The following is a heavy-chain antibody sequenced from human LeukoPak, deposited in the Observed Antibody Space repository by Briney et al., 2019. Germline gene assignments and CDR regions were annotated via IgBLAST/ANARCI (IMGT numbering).Heavy chain of an antibody. CDR1: GGSFSGYY. D-gene: IGHD3-10*01. CDR3: AKDQYSGSGSFSWGGFDY. J-gene: IGHJ4*02. V-gene: IGHV4-34*01. CDR2: INHSGST. Sequence: PSETLSLTCAVYGGSFSGYYWSWIRQPPGKALEWIGEINHSGSTNYNPSLKSRVTISVDTSKNQFSLKLSSVTAADTAVYYCAKDQYSGSGSFSWGGFDYWGQGTLVPVSS.